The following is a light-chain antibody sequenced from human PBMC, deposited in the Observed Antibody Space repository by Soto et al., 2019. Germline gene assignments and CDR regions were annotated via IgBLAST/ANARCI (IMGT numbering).Light chain of an antibody. CDR1: QTVSSSY. CDR3: HHYGSSPPYT. V-gene: IGKV3-20*01. J-gene: IGKJ2*01. Sequence: EVVLTQSPGTLSLSPGERATLSCRASQTVSSSYLAWYQQKPGQAPRLLIYGASNRATGIPDRFSGSGSGTDFTLTINRLEPEDFAVYYCHHYGSSPPYTFGQGDKLDI. CDR2: GAS.